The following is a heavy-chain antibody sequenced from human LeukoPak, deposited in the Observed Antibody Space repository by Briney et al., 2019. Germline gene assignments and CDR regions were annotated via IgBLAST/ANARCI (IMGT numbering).Heavy chain of an antibody. Sequence: PSQTLSLTCTVSGGSISSGNYYWSWIRQPAGKGLEWIGRIFTSGSTNYNPSLKSRVTISVDTSKNQFSLKLSSVTAADTAVYYCARVPRGSTVGTLPYFYYYMDVWGKGTTVIVSS. CDR2: IFTSGST. CDR1: GGSISSGNYY. D-gene: IGHD1-26*01. V-gene: IGHV4-61*02. J-gene: IGHJ6*03. CDR3: ARVPRGSTVGTLPYFYYYMDV.